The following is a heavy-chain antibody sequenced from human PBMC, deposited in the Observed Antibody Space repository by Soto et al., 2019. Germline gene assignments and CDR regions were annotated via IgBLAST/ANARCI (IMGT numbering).Heavy chain of an antibody. V-gene: IGHV4-59*11. Sequence: PPEARSLTWPPSGAALMSPYWSWLRRAPGNGVEWIDYIYHSVSSTYNPDLKSRVTILVDPCTNQFSVKLSAVTAADTAVYYCARVWGLDYIDSWGQGSRVSVS. CDR2: IYHSVSS. CDR1: GAALMSPY. D-gene: IGHD7-27*01. CDR3: ARVWGLDYIDS. J-gene: IGHJ4*02.